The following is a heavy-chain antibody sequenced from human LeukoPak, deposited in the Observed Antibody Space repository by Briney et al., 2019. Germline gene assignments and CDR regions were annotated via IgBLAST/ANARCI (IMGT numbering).Heavy chain of an antibody. J-gene: IGHJ4*02. D-gene: IGHD6-13*01. V-gene: IGHV3-23*01. Sequence: PGGSLRLSCAASGFTFSSYAMSWVRQAPGKGLEWVLAISGSGGSTYYADSVKGRFTISRDNSKNTLYLQMNNLRAEDTAVYYCAKDFLYSSSWSTYYFDYWGQGTLVTVSS. CDR3: AKDFLYSSSWSTYYFDY. CDR1: GFTFSSYA. CDR2: ISGSGGST.